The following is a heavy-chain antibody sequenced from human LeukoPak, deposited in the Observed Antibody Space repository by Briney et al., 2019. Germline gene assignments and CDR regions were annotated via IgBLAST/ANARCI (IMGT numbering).Heavy chain of an antibody. CDR1: GGSFSGYC. D-gene: IGHD3-10*01. CDR2: INHSGST. J-gene: IGHJ6*03. V-gene: IGHV4-34*01. CDR3: ARLRGVTHYYYYYYYMDV. Sequence: SETLSLTCAVYGGSFSGYCWSWIRQPPGKGLEWIGEINHSGSTNYNPSLKSRVTISVDTSKNQFSLKLSSVTAADTAVYYCARLRGVTHYYYYYYYMDVWGKGTTVTISS.